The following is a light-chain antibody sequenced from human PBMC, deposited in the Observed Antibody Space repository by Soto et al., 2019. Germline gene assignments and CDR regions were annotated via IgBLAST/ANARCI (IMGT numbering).Light chain of an antibody. CDR3: QQRSNWPLIT. J-gene: IGKJ5*01. CDR2: DAS. V-gene: IGKV3D-20*02. CDR1: QTVRNNY. Sequence: EFVLTQSPGTLSLSPGERATLSCRAIQTVRNNYLAWYQQKPGQAPRLLIYDASSRATGIPDRFSGGGSGTDFTLTISSLEPEDFAVYYCQQRSNWPLITFGQGTRLEIK.